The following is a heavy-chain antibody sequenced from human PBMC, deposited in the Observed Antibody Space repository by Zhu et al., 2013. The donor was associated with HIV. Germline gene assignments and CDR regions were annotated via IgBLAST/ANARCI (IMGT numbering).Heavy chain of an antibody. CDR1: GYTFTGYY. CDR3: ARVLKYSDYDLGAFDV. J-gene: IGHJ3*01. CDR2: INPNSGGT. Sequence: QVHLVQSGAEVKKPGASVKVSCKTSGYTFTGYYIHWVRQAPGQGFEWMGWINPNSGGTKNVQKFQGRVIMTRDTSITTAYMELSRLRSDDTAMYYCARVLKYSDYDLGAFDVWGQGTMVTVSS. D-gene: IGHD5-12*01. V-gene: IGHV1-2*02.